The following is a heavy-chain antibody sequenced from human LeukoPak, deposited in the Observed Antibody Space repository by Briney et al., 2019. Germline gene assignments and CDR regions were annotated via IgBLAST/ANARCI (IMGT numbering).Heavy chain of an antibody. V-gene: IGHV3-30-3*01. CDR2: ISYDGSNK. CDR1: GFTFSCYA. J-gene: IGHJ4*02. CDR3: ASYCSSTSCPPDGY. Sequence: GGSLRLSCAASGFTFSCYAMHWVRQAPGKGLEWVAVISYDGSNKYYADSVKGRFTISRDNAKNTLYLQMNSLRAEDTAVYYCASYCSSTSCPPDGYWGQGTLVTVSS. D-gene: IGHD2-2*01.